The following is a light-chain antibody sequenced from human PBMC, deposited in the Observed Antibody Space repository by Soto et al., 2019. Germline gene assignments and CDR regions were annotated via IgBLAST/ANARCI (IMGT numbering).Light chain of an antibody. CDR1: QSVSSSQ. V-gene: IGKV3-20*01. Sequence: EIVLTQSPGTLSLSPGESATLSCRASQSVSSSQVAWYQQKPGQPPRPLIYGASNRATGFPDRFSGVGSGTDFTLTINRLEPEDFAVYYCQQYATSPHAFGQGTKLEIK. CDR2: GAS. CDR3: QQYATSPHA. J-gene: IGKJ2*01.